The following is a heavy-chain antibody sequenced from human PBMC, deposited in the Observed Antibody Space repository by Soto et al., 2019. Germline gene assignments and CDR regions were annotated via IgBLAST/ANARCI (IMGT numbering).Heavy chain of an antibody. J-gene: IGHJ4*02. Sequence: SGGSLRLSCAASGFTFSSYGMHWVRQAPGKGLEWVAVISYDGSNKYYADSVKGRFTISRDNSKNTLYLQMNSLRAEDTAVYYCAKADLHFTMVRGVTYDYWGQGTLVTVSS. D-gene: IGHD3-10*01. CDR1: GFTFSSYG. V-gene: IGHV3-30*18. CDR3: AKADLHFTMVRGVTYDY. CDR2: ISYDGSNK.